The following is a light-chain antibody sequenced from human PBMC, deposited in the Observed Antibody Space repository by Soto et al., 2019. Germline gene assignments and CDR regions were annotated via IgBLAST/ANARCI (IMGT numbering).Light chain of an antibody. CDR2: KAS. Sequence: DIQMTQSPSTLSASVGDRVTITCRASQTISSWLAWFQQKPGKAPKLLIYKASTLKSGVPSRFSGSGSGTEFTLTISSLQPDDFATYYCQHCYSYSHAFGQGTRVDIK. V-gene: IGKV1-5*03. CDR1: QTISSW. J-gene: IGKJ1*01. CDR3: QHCYSYSHA.